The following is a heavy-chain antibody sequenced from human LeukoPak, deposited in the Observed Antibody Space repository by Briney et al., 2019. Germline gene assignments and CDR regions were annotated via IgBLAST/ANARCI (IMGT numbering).Heavy chain of an antibody. CDR3: ARDRVGATENFDY. D-gene: IGHD1-26*01. J-gene: IGHJ4*02. CDR2: INPNSGGT. Sequence: ASVKVSCKASGYTFTGYYMHWVRQAPGQGLEWMGWINPNSGGTNYAQKFQGRVTMTRDTSTSTVYMELSSLRSEDTAVYYCARDRVGATENFDYWGQGTLVTVSS. CDR1: GYTFTGYY. V-gene: IGHV1-2*02.